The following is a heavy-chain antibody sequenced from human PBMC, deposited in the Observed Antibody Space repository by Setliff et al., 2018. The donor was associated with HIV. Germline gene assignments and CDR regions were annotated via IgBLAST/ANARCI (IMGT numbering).Heavy chain of an antibody. D-gene: IGHD1-1*01. CDR1: GFTVSGYY. V-gene: IGHV3-21*01. CDR3: ARDTITATGLG. Sequence: GGSLRLSCAASGFTVSGYYMAWVRQAPGKGLEWVSTIYSGGSSYIKYADSLKGRFTISRDNARNSLYPQMNSLRAEDTAIYYCARDTITATGLGWGQGTLVTVSS. J-gene: IGHJ4*02. CDR2: IYSGGSSYI.